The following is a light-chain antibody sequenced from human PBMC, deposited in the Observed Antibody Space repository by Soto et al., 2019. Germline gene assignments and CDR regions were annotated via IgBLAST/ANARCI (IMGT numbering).Light chain of an antibody. Sequence: EIVLTQSPDTLSLSPGERATLSCRASQSVGSNYLAWYQQKPGQAPRLLMYDASGRAPGIPDRFTGSGSGTDFTLTISSLEPEDFGVYYCQVYDRSPLFGGGTKVDIK. J-gene: IGKJ4*01. CDR1: QSVGSNY. CDR3: QVYDRSPL. CDR2: DAS. V-gene: IGKV3-20*01.